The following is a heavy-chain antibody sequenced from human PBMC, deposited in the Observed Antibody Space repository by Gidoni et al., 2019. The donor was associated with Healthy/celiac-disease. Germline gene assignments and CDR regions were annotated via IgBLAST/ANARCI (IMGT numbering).Heavy chain of an antibody. CDR1: GFTFDDYA. CDR3: AKDKRSRYCSSTSCPRAFDI. J-gene: IGHJ3*02. CDR2: ISWNSGSI. V-gene: IGHV3-9*01. Sequence: EVQLVESGGGLVQPGRSLRLSCAASGFTFDDYAMHWVRQAPGKGLEWVSGISWNSGSIGYADSVKGRFTISRDNAKNSLYLQMNSLRAEDTALYYCAKDKRSRYCSSTSCPRAFDIWGQGTMVTVSS. D-gene: IGHD2-2*01.